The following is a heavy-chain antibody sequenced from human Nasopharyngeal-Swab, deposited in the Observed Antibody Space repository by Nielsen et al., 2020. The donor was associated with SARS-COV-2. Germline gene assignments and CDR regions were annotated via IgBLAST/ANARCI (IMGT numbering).Heavy chain of an antibody. V-gene: IGHV3-33*01. CDR2: IWYDGSNK. Sequence: GGSLRLSCAASGFTSSSYGMHWVRQAPGKGLKWVAVIWYDGSNKYYADSVKGRFTISSDNSKNTLYLQMNSLRAEDTAVYYCARDKLWLRIFDYWGQGTLVTVSS. D-gene: IGHD5-18*01. CDR3: ARDKLWLRIFDY. J-gene: IGHJ4*02. CDR1: GFTSSSYG.